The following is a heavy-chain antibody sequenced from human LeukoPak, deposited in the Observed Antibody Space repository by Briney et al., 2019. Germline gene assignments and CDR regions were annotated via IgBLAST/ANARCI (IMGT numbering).Heavy chain of an antibody. D-gene: IGHD3-22*01. Sequence: GGSLRLSCTASGFTFSDYSMHWVRQAPGKGLEWVSSISSSSSYRYYADSVKGRFTISRDNAKNSLYLQMNSLRAEDTAVYYCARDRGYSSGYLLDYWGQGTLVTVSS. CDR3: ARDRGYSSGYLLDY. J-gene: IGHJ4*02. CDR1: GFTFSDYS. CDR2: ISSSSSYR. V-gene: IGHV3-21*01.